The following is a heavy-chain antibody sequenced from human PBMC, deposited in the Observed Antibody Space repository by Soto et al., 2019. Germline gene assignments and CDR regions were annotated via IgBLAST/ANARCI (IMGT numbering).Heavy chain of an antibody. J-gene: IGHJ3*02. D-gene: IGHD1-26*01. CDR1: GGSFSGYY. V-gene: IGHV4-34*01. Sequence: QVQLQQWGAGLLKPSETLSLTCAVYGGSFSGYYWSWIRQPPGKGLEWIGEINHSGSTNYNPSLKSRVTISVDTSKNQFSLKLSSVTAADTAVYYCARGPILVGATTFTKNDAFDIWGQGTMVTVSS. CDR2: INHSGST. CDR3: ARGPILVGATTFTKNDAFDI.